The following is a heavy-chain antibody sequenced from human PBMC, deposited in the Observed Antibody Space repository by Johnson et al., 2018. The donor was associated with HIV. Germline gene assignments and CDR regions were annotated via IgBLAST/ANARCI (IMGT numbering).Heavy chain of an antibody. CDR1: GFTLSNHW. J-gene: IGHJ3*01. Sequence: VQLVESGGGLVQPGGSLRLSCAASGFTLSNHWMSWVRQAPGKGLEYVANVNQDGSAKFYVDSVKGRFTISRDNAKNSLYLQMNSLRDEDTAVYYCVTADRGSAWGQGTIVTVSS. D-gene: IGHD2-15*01. V-gene: IGHV3-7*05. CDR2: VNQDGSAK. CDR3: VTADRGSA.